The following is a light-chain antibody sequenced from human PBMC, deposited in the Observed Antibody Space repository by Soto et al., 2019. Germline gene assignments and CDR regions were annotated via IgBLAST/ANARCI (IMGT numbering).Light chain of an antibody. Sequence: QSALTQPASVSGSPGQSITISCTGTSSDVGGHNYVSWYQQHPGKAPKLMIYDVSHWPSGVSDRFSGSKSGNTASLTIFGLQAEDEADYYCGSYTSSSTPNVFGTGTKVTVL. J-gene: IGLJ1*01. CDR1: SSDVGGHNY. V-gene: IGLV2-14*01. CDR3: GSYTSSSTPNV. CDR2: DVS.